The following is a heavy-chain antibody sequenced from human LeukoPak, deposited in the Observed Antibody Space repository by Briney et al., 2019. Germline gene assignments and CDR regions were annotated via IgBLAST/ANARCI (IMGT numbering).Heavy chain of an antibody. Sequence: PSETLSLTCTVSGGSISSSSYYWGWIRQPPGKGLEWIGSIYYSGSTYYNPSLKSRVTISVDTSKNQFPLKLSSVTAADTAVYYCARLGRRFLEWSIDYMDVWGKGTTVTVSS. V-gene: IGHV4-39*01. CDR1: GGSISSSSYY. CDR2: IYYSGST. D-gene: IGHD3-3*01. CDR3: ARLGRRFLEWSIDYMDV. J-gene: IGHJ6*03.